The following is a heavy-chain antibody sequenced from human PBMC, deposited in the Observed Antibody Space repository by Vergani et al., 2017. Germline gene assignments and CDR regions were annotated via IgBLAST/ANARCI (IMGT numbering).Heavy chain of an antibody. Sequence: QVQLVESGGGVVQPGRSLRLSCAASGFTFSSYGMHWVRQAPGKGLEWVAVISYDGSNKYYADSVKGRFTISRDNSKNTLYLQMNSLRAEDTAVYYCAKGPLTNSAFYYYYYMDVWGKGTTVTVSS. CDR1: GFTFSSYG. CDR2: ISYDGSNK. CDR3: AKGPLTNSAFYYYYYMDV. J-gene: IGHJ6*03. V-gene: IGHV3-30*18. D-gene: IGHD5-24*01.